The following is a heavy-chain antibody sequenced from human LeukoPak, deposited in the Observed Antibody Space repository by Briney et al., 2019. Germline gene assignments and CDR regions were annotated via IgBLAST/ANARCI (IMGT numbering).Heavy chain of an antibody. CDR2: ISSSSSTI. D-gene: IGHD3-16*01. J-gene: IGHJ4*02. V-gene: IGHV3-48*01. CDR1: GFSISSYS. CDR3: ARTLMITFGYDY. Sequence: PAGSLRLSCAASGFSISSYSMSWIRQAPGKGLEWVSYISSSSSTIYYADSVKGRFTTSRDNAKNSLYLQMNSLRAEDTAVDYCARTLMITFGYDYWGQGTLVTVSS.